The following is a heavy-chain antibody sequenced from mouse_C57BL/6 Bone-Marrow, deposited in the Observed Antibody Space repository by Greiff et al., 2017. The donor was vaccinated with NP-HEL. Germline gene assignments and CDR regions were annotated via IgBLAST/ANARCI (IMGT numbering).Heavy chain of an antibody. V-gene: IGHV1-62-2*01. J-gene: IGHJ4*01. D-gene: IGHD2-1*01. CDR1: GYTFTEYT. Sequence: FQLQQSGAELVKPGASVKLSCKASGYTFTEYTIHWVKQRSGQGLEWIGWFYPGSGSIKYNEKFKDKATLTADKSSSTVYMELSRLTSEDSAVYFCARHEGYGNYGGNAMDYWGQGTSVTVSS. CDR2: FYPGSGSI. CDR3: ARHEGYGNYGGNAMDY.